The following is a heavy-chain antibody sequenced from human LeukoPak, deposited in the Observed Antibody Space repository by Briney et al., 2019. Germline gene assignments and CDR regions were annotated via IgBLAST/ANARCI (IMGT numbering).Heavy chain of an antibody. Sequence: PGGSLRLSCAASEFTFSDYYMSWIRQAPGKGLEWVSYISSSGSTIYYADSVKGRFTISRDNAKNSLYLQMNSLRAEDTAVYYCARGVDTAMVTLFDPWGQGTLVTVSS. J-gene: IGHJ5*02. D-gene: IGHD5-18*01. CDR2: ISSSGSTI. CDR3: ARGVDTAMVTLFDP. CDR1: EFTFSDYY. V-gene: IGHV3-11*04.